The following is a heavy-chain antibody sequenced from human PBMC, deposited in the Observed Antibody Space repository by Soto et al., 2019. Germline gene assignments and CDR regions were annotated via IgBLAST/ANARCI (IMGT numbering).Heavy chain of an antibody. CDR3: SRHVVRGYSYGPSLSAY. V-gene: IGHV3-73*01. CDR1: GVNFGGSA. Sequence: PGGSLRLSCAASGVNFGGSAVHWVSQASGEGLEWVGRIRSKANSYATAYAASVKGRFTISRDDSKNTAYLQMNSLKTEDTAVYYCSRHVVRGYSYGPSLSAYWGQGTLDTVSS. CDR2: IRSKANSYAT. D-gene: IGHD5-18*01. J-gene: IGHJ4*02.